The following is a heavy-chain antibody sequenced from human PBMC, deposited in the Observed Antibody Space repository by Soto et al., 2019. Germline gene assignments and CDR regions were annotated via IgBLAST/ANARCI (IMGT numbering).Heavy chain of an antibody. CDR1: GFTFSSYA. J-gene: IGHJ6*02. CDR2: ISGSGGST. V-gene: IGHV3-23*01. D-gene: IGHD2-2*01. CDR3: AKDGSQGLYCSSTSCYLSYYYYYYGMDV. Sequence: LGGSLRLSCAASGFTFSSYAMSWVRQAPGKGLEWVSAISGSGGSTYYADSVKGRFTISRDNSKNTLYLQMNSLRAEDTAVYYCAKDGSQGLYCSSTSCYLSYYYYYYGMDVWGQGTTVTVSS.